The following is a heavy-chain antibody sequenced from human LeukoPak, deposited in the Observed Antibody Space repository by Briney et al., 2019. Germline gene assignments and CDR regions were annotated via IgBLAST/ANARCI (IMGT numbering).Heavy chain of an antibody. V-gene: IGHV3-30-3*01. J-gene: IGHJ4*02. CDR2: ISYDGSRK. CDR1: GFTFSTYS. D-gene: IGHD3-3*01. Sequence: GGSLRLSCAASGFTFSTYSMNWVRQAPGKGLEWVAVISYDGSRKYYADSVKGRFTISRDNAKNSLYLQMNSLRAEDTAVYYCAKVPKPRSYDFWSGYYYYFDYWGQGTLVTVSS. CDR3: AKVPKPRSYDFWSGYYYYFDY.